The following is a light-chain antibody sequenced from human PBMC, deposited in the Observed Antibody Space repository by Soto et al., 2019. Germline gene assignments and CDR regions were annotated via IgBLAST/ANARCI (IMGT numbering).Light chain of an antibody. CDR1: QSISSY. Sequence: DMQMTQSPSSLSASVGDRVTITCRASQSISSYVNWYQQKPGNAPKLLIYAPSTLQSGVPSRFSGTGSGTDFTFTISSLQPEDIATYYCQQYSHLITFGQGTRLEIK. CDR3: QQYSHLIT. V-gene: IGKV1-39*01. J-gene: IGKJ5*01. CDR2: APS.